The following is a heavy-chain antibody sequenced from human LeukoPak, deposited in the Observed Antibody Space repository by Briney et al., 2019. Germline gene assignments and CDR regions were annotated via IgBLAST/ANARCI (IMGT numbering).Heavy chain of an antibody. CDR3: ARRTGGDAFDM. Sequence: GGSLRLSCAASGFTFSSFWMIWVRQAPGKGLEGVASIRPDGSERYFVEFVKGRFTLSRDNAKDSLNLEINSLRAENTALYYCARRTGGDAFDMWGQGTMVPVS. D-gene: IGHD2-8*02. V-gene: IGHV3-7*03. CDR2: IRPDGSER. CDR1: GFTFSSFW. J-gene: IGHJ3*02.